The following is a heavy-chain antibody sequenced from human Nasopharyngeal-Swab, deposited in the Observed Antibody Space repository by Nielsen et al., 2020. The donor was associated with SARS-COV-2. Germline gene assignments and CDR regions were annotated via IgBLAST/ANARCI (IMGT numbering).Heavy chain of an antibody. V-gene: IGHV3-73*01. J-gene: IGHJ4*02. CDR3: TTDYYFDY. CDR2: IGDKAHNYAT. Sequence: VRQAPGKGLEWVGRIGDKAHNYATTYAASVKGRSTISRDDSKNTAFLQMDSLKTEDTALYYCTTDYYFDYWGQGTLVTVSS.